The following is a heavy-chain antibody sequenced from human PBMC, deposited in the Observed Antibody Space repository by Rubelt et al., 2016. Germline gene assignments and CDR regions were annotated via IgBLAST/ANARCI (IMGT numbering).Heavy chain of an antibody. CDR3: ASGAPYGVVVPAAIIDY. Sequence: GSGRSTYYADSVKGRFTISRDNSKNTLYLQMNSLRAEDTAVYYCASGAPYGVVVPAAIIDYWGQGTLVTVSS. V-gene: IGHV3-23*01. J-gene: IGHJ4*02. CDR2: GSGRST. D-gene: IGHD2-2*01.